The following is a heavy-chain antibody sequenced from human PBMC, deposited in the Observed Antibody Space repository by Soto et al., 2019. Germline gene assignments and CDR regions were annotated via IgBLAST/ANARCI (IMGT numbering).Heavy chain of an antibody. V-gene: IGHV3-23*01. CDR1: GFTFSSYA. CDR2: ISGSGGST. Sequence: EVQLLESGGGLVQPGGSLRLSCAASGFTFSSYAMSWVRQAPGKGLEWVSAISGSGGSTYYADSVKGRFTISRDNSKNTLYLQMNRLRAEETAVYYCAKGYGGNSAYYFDYWGQGTLVTVSS. CDR3: AKGYGGNSAYYFDY. D-gene: IGHD2-21*02. J-gene: IGHJ4*02.